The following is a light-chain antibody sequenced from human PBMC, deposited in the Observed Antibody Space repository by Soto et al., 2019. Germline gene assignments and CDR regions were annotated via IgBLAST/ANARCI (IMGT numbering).Light chain of an antibody. CDR3: QQYGGSPIT. V-gene: IGKV3-20*01. J-gene: IGKJ5*01. Sequence: EIVFAQSSSTLSLSPGERVPPSWQASQSVTTRLAWYQHKPGQAPTLLMSGASNRASGVPVRFSGSGSGTDFTLTITRLEPEDFALYYCQQYGGSPITFGLGTRLEIK. CDR1: QSVTTR. CDR2: GAS.